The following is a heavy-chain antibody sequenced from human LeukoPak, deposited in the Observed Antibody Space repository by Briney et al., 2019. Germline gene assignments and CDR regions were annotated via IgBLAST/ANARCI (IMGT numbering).Heavy chain of an antibody. J-gene: IGHJ1*01. Sequence: SGTLSLTCAVSRGSISSSNWWSWVRQPPGKGLEWIGEIYHSGSTNYNPSLKSRVTISVDKSKNQFSLKLSSVTAADTAVYYCAREASSYYDSSGYYYGEYFQHWGQGTLVTVSS. CDR3: AREASSYYDSSGYYYGEYFQH. CDR2: IYHSGST. V-gene: IGHV4-4*02. D-gene: IGHD3-22*01. CDR1: RGSISSSNW.